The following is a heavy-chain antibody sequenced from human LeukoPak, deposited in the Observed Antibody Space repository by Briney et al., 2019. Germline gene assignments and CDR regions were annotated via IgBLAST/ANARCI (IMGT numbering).Heavy chain of an antibody. Sequence: SETLSLTCTVSGDSISSYYWSWIRQPAGKGLEWIGRIHPSGSTNYNPSLKSRVTLSVDTSKNQFSLKLSSVTAADTAVYYCARGPPPDFDYWGRGTLVTVSS. CDR1: GDSISSYY. J-gene: IGHJ4*02. CDR3: ARGPPPDFDY. V-gene: IGHV4-4*07. CDR2: IHPSGST.